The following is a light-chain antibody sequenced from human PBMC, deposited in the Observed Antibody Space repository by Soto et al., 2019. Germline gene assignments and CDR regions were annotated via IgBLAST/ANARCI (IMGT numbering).Light chain of an antibody. CDR1: SGYSTYG. V-gene: IGLV4-69*01. Sequence: LVLTQSPSASASLGASVKLTCTLSSGYSTYGIAWHQQQPEKGPRFLMKLNSDGSHNKGDGIPDRFSGSSSGAERYLTISSLQLEDEADYYCQTWGTGIWVFGGGTKLTVL. CDR3: QTWGTGIWV. CDR2: LNSDGSH. J-gene: IGLJ3*02.